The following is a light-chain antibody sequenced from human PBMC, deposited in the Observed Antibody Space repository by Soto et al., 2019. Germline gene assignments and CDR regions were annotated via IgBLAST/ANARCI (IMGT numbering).Light chain of an antibody. CDR2: GAS. J-gene: IGKJ1*01. CDR1: QTVSRH. Sequence: EIVMTQSPVTLSVSPLEISTRSFSASQTVSRHLAWYQQKPGQASRLLIFGASTRATGIPDRFSGSGSGTDFTLTISGLQSEDFAVYYCQQYNNWPPGTFGQGTKVDI. V-gene: IGKV3-15*01. CDR3: QQYNNWPPGT.